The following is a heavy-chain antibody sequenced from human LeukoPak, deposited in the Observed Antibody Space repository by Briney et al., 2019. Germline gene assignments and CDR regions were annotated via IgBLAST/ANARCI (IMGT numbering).Heavy chain of an antibody. CDR2: ISYDGSNK. Sequence: PGGSLRLSCAASGFTFSSYAMHWVRQAPGKGLEWVAVISYDGSNKYYADSVKGRFTISRDNSKNTLYLQMNSLRAEDTAVYYCAKGGVQLWLHDYWGQGTLVTVSS. D-gene: IGHD5-18*01. J-gene: IGHJ4*02. CDR1: GFTFSSYA. CDR3: AKGGVQLWLHDY. V-gene: IGHV3-30-3*01.